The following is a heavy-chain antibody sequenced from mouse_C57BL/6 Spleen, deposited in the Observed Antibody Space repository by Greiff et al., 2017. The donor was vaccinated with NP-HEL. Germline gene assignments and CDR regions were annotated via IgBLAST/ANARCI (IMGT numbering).Heavy chain of an antibody. CDR3: ARSDYDDGYAMDY. J-gene: IGHJ4*01. D-gene: IGHD2-4*01. CDR1: GYSFTDYN. V-gene: IGHV1-39*01. Sequence: VQLKESGPELVKPGASVKISCKASGYSFTDYNMNWVKQSNGKSLEWIGVLNPNYGTTSYNQKFKGKATLTVDQSSSTAYMQLNSLTSEDSAVYYCARSDYDDGYAMDYWGQGTSVTVSS. CDR2: LNPNYGTT.